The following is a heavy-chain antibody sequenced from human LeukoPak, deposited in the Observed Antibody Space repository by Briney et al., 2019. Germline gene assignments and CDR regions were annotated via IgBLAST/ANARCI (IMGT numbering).Heavy chain of an antibody. V-gene: IGHV3-30*02. J-gene: IGHJ4*02. Sequence: EGSLRLSCAASGFAFSSYGMHWVRQAPGKGLEWVAFIRYDGSNKYYADSVKGRFTISRDNSKNTLYLQMNSLRAEDTAVYYCAKVFPKYYYDSSGFDYWGQGTLVTVSS. D-gene: IGHD3-22*01. CDR2: IRYDGSNK. CDR3: AKVFPKYYYDSSGFDY. CDR1: GFAFSSYG.